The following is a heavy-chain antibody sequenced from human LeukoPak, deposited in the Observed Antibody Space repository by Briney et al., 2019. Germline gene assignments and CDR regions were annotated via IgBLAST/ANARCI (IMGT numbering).Heavy chain of an antibody. CDR1: GFTFSSYS. J-gene: IGHJ4*02. V-gene: IGHV3-23*01. D-gene: IGHD6-6*01. CDR3: AKAAQVAGRPNLGGHFDY. Sequence: PGGSLRLSCAASGFTFSSYSMNWVRQAPGKGLEWVSAISGSGGGTFYADSVKGRFTISRDNSKNMLYLQMNSLRAEDTAVYYCAKAAQVAGRPNLGGHFDYWGQGTLVTVSS. CDR2: ISGSGGGT.